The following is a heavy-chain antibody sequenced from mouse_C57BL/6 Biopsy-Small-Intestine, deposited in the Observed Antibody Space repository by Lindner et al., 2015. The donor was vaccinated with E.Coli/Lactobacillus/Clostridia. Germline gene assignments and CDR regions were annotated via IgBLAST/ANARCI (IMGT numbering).Heavy chain of an antibody. J-gene: IGHJ1*03. CDR3: ARAFYGSSYWYFDV. Sequence: VQLQESGPELVKPGASVKISCKASGYSFTDYNMNWVKQSNGRSLEWIGVINPNYGTTSYNQKFKGKATLTVDQSSSTAYMQLNSLTSEDSAVYYCARAFYGSSYWYFDVWGTGTTVTVSS. CDR2: INPNYGTT. V-gene: IGHV1-39*01. D-gene: IGHD1-1*01. CDR1: GYSFTDYN.